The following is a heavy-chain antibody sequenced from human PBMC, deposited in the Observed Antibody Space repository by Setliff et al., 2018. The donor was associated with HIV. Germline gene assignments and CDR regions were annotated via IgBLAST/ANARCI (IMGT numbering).Heavy chain of an antibody. CDR3: ARAYDVLTGYFDY. CDR1: GYSFTNLG. Sequence: GASVKVSCKASGYSFTNLGPNWVRQAPGQGLEWMGWISVYNGHTNFAQKLQDRVTMTTDTSTSTAYMELRSLRSDDTAVYYCARAYDVLTGYFDYWGQGTLVTVSS. V-gene: IGHV1-18*01. J-gene: IGHJ4*02. D-gene: IGHD3-9*01. CDR2: ISVYNGHT.